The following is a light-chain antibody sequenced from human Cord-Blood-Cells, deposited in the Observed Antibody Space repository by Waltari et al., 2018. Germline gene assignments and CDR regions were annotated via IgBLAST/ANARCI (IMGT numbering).Light chain of an antibody. CDR2: SNK. J-gene: IGLJ3*02. Sequence: QSVLTQPPSASGTPGQRVTISCSGSSSNIGSNTVNWYQQLPGTAPNLLIYSNKQRPSGVPDRFSGSKSGTSASLASSGLQSEEEADYYCAAWDDSLNGWVFGGGTKLTVL. CDR3: AAWDDSLNGWV. V-gene: IGLV1-44*01. CDR1: SSNIGSNT.